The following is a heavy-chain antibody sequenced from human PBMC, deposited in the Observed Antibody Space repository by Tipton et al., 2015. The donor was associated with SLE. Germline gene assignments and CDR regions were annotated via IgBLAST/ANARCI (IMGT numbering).Heavy chain of an antibody. CDR3: ARAQVEFYGSGSYGSFDY. D-gene: IGHD3-10*01. J-gene: IGHJ4*02. Sequence: SLRLSCAASGFTFDDYAMHWVRQAPGKGLEWVSGISWNSGSIVYADSVKGRFTISRDNAKNSLYLQMNSLRAEDTALYYCARAQVEFYGSGSYGSFDYWGQGILVTVSS. CDR1: GFTFDDYA. CDR2: ISWNSGSI. V-gene: IGHV3-9*01.